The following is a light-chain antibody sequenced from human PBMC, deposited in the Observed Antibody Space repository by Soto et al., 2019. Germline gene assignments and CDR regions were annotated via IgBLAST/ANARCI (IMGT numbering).Light chain of an antibody. CDR3: QQANSFPIT. CDR2: FAS. J-gene: IGKJ2*01. CDR1: QHISTW. Sequence: DLQMTQSPSSVSASIGDRVTITCRASQHISTWLAWYQQKPGKAPKLLIYFASSLQGGVPSRFSGSGSGTDFTLTISSLQPEDSATYYCQQANSFPITFGQGTKLEI. V-gene: IGKV1-12*01.